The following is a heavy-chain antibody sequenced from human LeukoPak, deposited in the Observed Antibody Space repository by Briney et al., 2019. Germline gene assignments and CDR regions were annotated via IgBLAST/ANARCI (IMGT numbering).Heavy chain of an antibody. CDR2: IKGDGSEN. CDR1: GFIFSSYW. V-gene: IGHV3-7*03. J-gene: IGHJ4*02. Sequence: GGSLRLSCAASGFIFSSYWMSWVRQVPGKGLEWVANIKGDGSENNYVDSVKGRFTISRDNAKNSLYLQMNSLRAEDTAVYYCATPLDYYDTSGYHQGGDWGQGILVTVSS. D-gene: IGHD3-22*01. CDR3: ATPLDYYDTSGYHQGGD.